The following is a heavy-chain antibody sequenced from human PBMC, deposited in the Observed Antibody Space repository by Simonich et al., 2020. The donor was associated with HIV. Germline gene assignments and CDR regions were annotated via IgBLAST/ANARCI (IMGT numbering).Heavy chain of an antibody. J-gene: IGHJ5*02. Sequence: QVQLVHSGADVKKPGSSVNVSCKASGGTFSSHVISWVRQAPGQWLEWMGGIIPIFGTTHNAQKVQGRVTITADESTRTAYMGLSSMRSEDKAVYYCARGGGEQQLVSWFDPWGQGTLVTVSS. CDR2: IIPIFGTT. V-gene: IGHV1-69*13. D-gene: IGHD6-13*01. CDR3: ARGGGEQQLVSWFDP. CDR1: GGTFSSHV.